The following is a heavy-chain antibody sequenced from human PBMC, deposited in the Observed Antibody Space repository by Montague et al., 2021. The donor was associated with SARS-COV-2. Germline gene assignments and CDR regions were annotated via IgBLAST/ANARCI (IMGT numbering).Heavy chain of an antibody. Sequence: SETLSLTCTVSGGSISSCSYYWGWLRQPPGLGLEWIGCIYYSGSTYYNPSLKSRITISVDTSKNRISLKLSSATAADTAVYYCARGYSGYEAPTGFDPWGQGTLVTVSS. D-gene: IGHD5-12*01. CDR3: ARGYSGYEAPTGFDP. V-gene: IGHV4-39*01. J-gene: IGHJ5*02. CDR1: GGSISSCSYY. CDR2: IYYSGST.